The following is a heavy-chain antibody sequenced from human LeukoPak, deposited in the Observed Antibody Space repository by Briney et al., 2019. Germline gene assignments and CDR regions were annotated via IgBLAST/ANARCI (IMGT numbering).Heavy chain of an antibody. CDR2: IHYSGSP. V-gene: IGHV4-31*03. J-gene: IGHJ6*03. CDR1: GGSISSGSHY. Sequence: SETLSLTCTVSGGSISSGSHYWSWIRQHPGKGLEWIGYIHYSGSPYYNPSLKSRVTISIDTSKNQFSLKVGSVTAADTAVYYCARDGLPMDVWGKGTTVTVSS. CDR3: ARDGLPMDV.